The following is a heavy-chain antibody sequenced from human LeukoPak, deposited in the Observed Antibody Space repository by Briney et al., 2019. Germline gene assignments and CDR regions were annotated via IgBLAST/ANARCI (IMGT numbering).Heavy chain of an antibody. CDR1: GFTFSSYA. D-gene: IGHD3-10*01. CDR3: TTDQLWFGNNGMDV. Sequence: GGSLRLSCAASGFTFSSYAMHWVRQAPGKGLEWVTFISYDGSNEYSADSVKGRFTISRDNSQNTLYLQMNSLKTEDTAVYYCTTDQLWFGNNGMDVWGQGTTVTVAS. J-gene: IGHJ6*02. V-gene: IGHV3-30*04. CDR2: ISYDGSNE.